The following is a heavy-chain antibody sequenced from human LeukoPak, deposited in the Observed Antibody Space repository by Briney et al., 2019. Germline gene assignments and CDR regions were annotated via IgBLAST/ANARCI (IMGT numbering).Heavy chain of an antibody. D-gene: IGHD5-12*01. CDR1: GYTFTSYD. J-gene: IGHJ5*02. Sequence: VSVKVSCKASGYTFTSYDINWVRQATGQGLEWMGWMNPNSGNTGYAQKFQGRVTMTRNTSISTAYMELSSLRSEDTAVYYCARRLRFSFNWFDPWGQGTLVTVSS. CDR3: ARRLRFSFNWFDP. CDR2: MNPNSGNT. V-gene: IGHV1-8*01.